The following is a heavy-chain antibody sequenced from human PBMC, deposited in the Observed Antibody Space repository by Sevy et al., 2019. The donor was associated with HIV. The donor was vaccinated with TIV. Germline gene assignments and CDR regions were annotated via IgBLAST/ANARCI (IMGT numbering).Heavy chain of an antibody. Sequence: SGPTLVNPTRTLTLTCTFSGFSLSTSGVGVGWIRQPPGKALEWLALIYWNDDKRYSPSLKSGLTITKDTSKNQVVLTMTNMDPVDTATYYCAHPYSGYDLSWFDPWGQGTLVTVSS. J-gene: IGHJ5*02. CDR1: GFSLSTSGVG. D-gene: IGHD5-12*01. CDR3: AHPYSGYDLSWFDP. V-gene: IGHV2-5*01. CDR2: IYWNDDK.